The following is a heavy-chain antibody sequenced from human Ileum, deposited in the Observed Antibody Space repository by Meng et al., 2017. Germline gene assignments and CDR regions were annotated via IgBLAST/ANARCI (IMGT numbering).Heavy chain of an antibody. CDR1: GDSISSRDW. CDR3: VRNEGYSLGD. Sequence: QGTLQESGPRLVKPSGTLSLTCAVSGDSISSRDWWSWVRQPPGKGLEWIGEISQESGRTNYNPSLKSRVTISLDKSKNQFSLNLNSVTAADTAVYYCVRNEGYSLGDWGQGTLVTVSS. J-gene: IGHJ4*02. V-gene: IGHV4-4*02. D-gene: IGHD2-21*01. CDR2: ISQESGRT.